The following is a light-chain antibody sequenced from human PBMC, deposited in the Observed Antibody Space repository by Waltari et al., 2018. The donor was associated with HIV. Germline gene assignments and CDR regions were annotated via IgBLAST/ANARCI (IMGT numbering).Light chain of an antibody. CDR1: SSNIGAHYG. Sequence: QSVLTQPPSVSGAPGQTVTISCTGSSSNIGAHYGVNWYQQRPGTAPSPLILSDPNRPPGVPDRFSGARSGTSASLAITGLQAEDESDYYCQSYDSSLSTVLFGGGTKLTVL. CDR3: QSYDSSLSTVL. V-gene: IGLV1-40*01. J-gene: IGLJ3*02. CDR2: SDP.